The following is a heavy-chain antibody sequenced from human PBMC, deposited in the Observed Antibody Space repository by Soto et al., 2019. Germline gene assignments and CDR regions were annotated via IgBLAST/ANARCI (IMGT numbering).Heavy chain of an antibody. Sequence: ASVKVSCKASGYTFTSYAMHWVRQAPGQRLEWMGWINAGNGNTKYSQKFQGRVTITRDTSASTGYMELSSLRSEDTAVYYCARDGTTGINWFDPWGQGTLVTVSS. CDR2: INAGNGNT. D-gene: IGHD1-1*01. CDR3: ARDGTTGINWFDP. CDR1: GYTFTSYA. J-gene: IGHJ5*02. V-gene: IGHV1-3*01.